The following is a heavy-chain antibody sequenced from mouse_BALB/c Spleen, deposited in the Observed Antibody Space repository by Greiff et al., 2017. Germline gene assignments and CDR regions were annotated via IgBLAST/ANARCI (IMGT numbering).Heavy chain of an antibody. D-gene: IGHD2-1*01. Sequence: EVQLVESGGGLVKPGGSLKLSCAASGFTFSSYAMSWVRQTPEKRLEWVASISSGGSTYYPDSVKGRFTISRDNARNILYLQMSSLRSEDTAMYYCARGGEYGNYFAWFAYWGQGTLVTVSA. J-gene: IGHJ3*01. CDR3: ARGGEYGNYFAWFAY. CDR2: ISSGGST. CDR1: GFTFSSYA. V-gene: IGHV5-6-5*01.